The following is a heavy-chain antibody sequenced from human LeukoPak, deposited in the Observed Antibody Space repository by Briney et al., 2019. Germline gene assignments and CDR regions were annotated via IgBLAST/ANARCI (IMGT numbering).Heavy chain of an antibody. CDR3: ARRADYDYVWGSYLMFDY. CDR1: GGSISSSSYY. CDR2: IFYSGST. J-gene: IGHJ4*02. V-gene: IGHV4-39*01. Sequence: SETLSLTCTVSGGSISSSSYYWGWIRQPPGKGLEWIGSIFYSGSTYYNPSLKSRLTISVDTSKNQFSLKLSSVTAADTAVYYCARRADYDYVWGSYLMFDYWGQGTLVTVSS. D-gene: IGHD3-16*02.